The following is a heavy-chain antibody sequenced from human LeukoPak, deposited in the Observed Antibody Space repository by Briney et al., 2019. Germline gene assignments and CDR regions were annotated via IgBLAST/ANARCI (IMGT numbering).Heavy chain of an antibody. D-gene: IGHD6-19*01. CDR2: INDNGGST. V-gene: IGHV3-64D*09. CDR1: GFTFTSYS. Sequence: GGSLRLSCAASGFTFTSYSMHWVRQAPGKGLEYVSAINDNGGSTYYGDSVKGRFTISRDNSKNTLYLQMSSLRGDDTAIYYCVSRTSSGWYDFWGQGTLVIVSS. J-gene: IGHJ5*01. CDR3: VSRTSSGWYDF.